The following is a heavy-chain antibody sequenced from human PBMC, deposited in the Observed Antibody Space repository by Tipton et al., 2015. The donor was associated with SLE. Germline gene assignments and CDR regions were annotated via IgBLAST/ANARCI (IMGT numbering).Heavy chain of an antibody. CDR2: INWNGGST. J-gene: IGHJ6*02. Sequence: SLRLSCAASGFTFDDYGMSWVRQAPGKGLEWVSGINWNGGSTGYADSVKGRFTISRDNSKNTLYLQMNSLRAEDTAVYYCARAPHYYGMDVWGQGTTVTVSS. CDR1: GFTFDDYG. CDR3: ARAPHYYGMDV. V-gene: IGHV3-20*04.